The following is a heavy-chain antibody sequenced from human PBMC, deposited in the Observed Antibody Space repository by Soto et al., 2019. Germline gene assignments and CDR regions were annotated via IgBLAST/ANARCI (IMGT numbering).Heavy chain of an antibody. J-gene: IGHJ4*02. CDR2: IIPILGIA. CDR1: GGTFSSYT. D-gene: IGHD5-18*01. Sequence: QVQLVQSGAEVKKPGSSVKVSCKASGGTFSSYTISWVRQAPGQGLEWMGRIIPILGIANYAQKFQGRVTITADKSTSTAYMELSSLRSEDTAVYSCATFPPYTAMVTGFDYWGQGTLVTVSS. V-gene: IGHV1-69*02. CDR3: ATFPPYTAMVTGFDY.